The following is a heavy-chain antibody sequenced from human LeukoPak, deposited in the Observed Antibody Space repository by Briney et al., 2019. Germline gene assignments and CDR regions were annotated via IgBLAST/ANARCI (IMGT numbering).Heavy chain of an antibody. D-gene: IGHD2-2*01. CDR3: ARGDCSRTSCYLLDY. CDR1: GFTFNNYW. CDR2: IWYDGSNK. V-gene: IGHV3-33*08. J-gene: IGHJ4*02. Sequence: GGSLRLSCAASGFTFNNYWMSWVRQAPGKGLEWVALIWYDGSNKYYADSVKGRFTISRDNSKNTLYLQMNSLRAEDTAVYYCARGDCSRTSCYLLDYWGQGTLVTVSS.